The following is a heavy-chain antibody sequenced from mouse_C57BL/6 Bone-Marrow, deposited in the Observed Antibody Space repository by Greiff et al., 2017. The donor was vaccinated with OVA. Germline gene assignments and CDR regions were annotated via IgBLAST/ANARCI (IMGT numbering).Heavy chain of an antibody. CDR2: IDPSDSYT. CDR1: GYTFTSYW. V-gene: IGHV1-59*01. J-gene: IGHJ1*03. CDR3: ARWGYGSSPSFYFDV. Sequence: VQLQQPGAELVRPGTSVKLSCKASGYTFTSYWMHWVKQRPGQGLEWIGVIDPSDSYTNYNQKFKGKATLTVDTSSSTAYMQLSSLTSEDSAVYYCARWGYGSSPSFYFDVWGTGTTVTVSS. D-gene: IGHD1-1*01.